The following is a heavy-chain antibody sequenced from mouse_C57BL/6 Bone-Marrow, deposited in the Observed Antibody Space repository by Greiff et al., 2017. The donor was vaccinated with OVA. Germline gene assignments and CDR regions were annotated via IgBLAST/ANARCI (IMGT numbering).Heavy chain of an antibody. CDR3: APLTTVVARGDYFDY. J-gene: IGHJ2*01. CDR1: GYTFTSYG. Sequence: QVHVKQSGAELARPGASVKLSCKASGYTFTSYGISWVKQRTGQGLEWIGEIYPRSGNTYYNEKFKGEATLTADKSSSTAYMELRSLTSEDSAVYFCAPLTTVVARGDYFDYWGQGTTLTVSS. CDR2: IYPRSGNT. V-gene: IGHV1-81*01. D-gene: IGHD1-1*01.